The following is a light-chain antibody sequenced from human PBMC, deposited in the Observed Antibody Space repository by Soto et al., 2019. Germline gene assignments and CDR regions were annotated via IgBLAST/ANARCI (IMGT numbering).Light chain of an antibody. CDR1: QDISSS. J-gene: IGKJ4*01. V-gene: IGKV1-33*01. CDR3: QQYDRLPLT. Sequence: DIQMTQSPSSLSASVGDRVTITCRASQDISSSLNWYQQKPGQAPKLLIYGASSLQTGVTLKLDGRGSGTDFTLNISRLQPEDIATYYCQQYDRLPLTVGGGTKVDIK. CDR2: GAS.